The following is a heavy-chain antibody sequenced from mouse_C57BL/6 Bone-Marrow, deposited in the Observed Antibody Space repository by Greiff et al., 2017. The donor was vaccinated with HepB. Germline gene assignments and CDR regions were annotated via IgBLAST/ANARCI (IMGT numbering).Heavy chain of an antibody. CDR2: IDPENGDT. V-gene: IGHV14-4*01. J-gene: IGHJ3*01. Sequence: VQLKQSGAELVRPGASVKLSCTASGFNIKDDYMHWVKQRPEQGLEWIGWIDPENGDTEYASKFQGKATITKDTSSNTAYLQLSSLTSEDTALYYCTTSYGSSSAYWDQGTLVTVSA. CDR1: GFNIKDDY. CDR3: TTSYGSSSAY. D-gene: IGHD1-1*01.